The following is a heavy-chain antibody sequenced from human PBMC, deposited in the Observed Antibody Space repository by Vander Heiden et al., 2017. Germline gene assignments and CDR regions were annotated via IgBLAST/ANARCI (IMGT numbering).Heavy chain of an antibody. D-gene: IGHD6-13*01. CDR2: MNPNSGNT. V-gene: IGHV1-8*01. CDR3: ARGRRAAAGTDY. Sequence: QVQLVQSGAEGKKPGAAVKVSCKASGYTFTSYVINWVRQATGQGLEWMGWMNPNSGNTGYTQKFQGRVTMTRNTSISTAYMELSSLRSEDTAVYFCARGRRAAAGTDYWGQGTLVTVSS. CDR1: GYTFTSYV. J-gene: IGHJ4*02.